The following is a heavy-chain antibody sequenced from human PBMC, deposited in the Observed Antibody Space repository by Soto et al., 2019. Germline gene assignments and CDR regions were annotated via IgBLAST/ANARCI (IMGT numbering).Heavy chain of an antibody. CDR2: IIPILGIA. Sequence: QVQLVQSGAEVKKPGSSVKVSCKASGGTFSSYTISWVRQAPGQGLEWMGRIIPILGIANYAQKFQGRVTITADKSTSTAYMELSSLRSEDTAVYYCATPRGSGSHFDYWGQGTLVTVSS. CDR1: GGTFSSYT. CDR3: ATPRGSGSHFDY. J-gene: IGHJ4*02. V-gene: IGHV1-69*02. D-gene: IGHD1-26*01.